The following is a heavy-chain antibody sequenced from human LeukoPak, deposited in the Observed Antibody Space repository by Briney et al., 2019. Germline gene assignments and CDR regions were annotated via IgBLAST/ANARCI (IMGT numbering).Heavy chain of an antibody. V-gene: IGHV3-23*01. D-gene: IGHD4-17*01. CDR2: ISVSGGST. J-gene: IGHJ4*02. Sequence: PGGSLRLSCAASGFTFSSYAMSWVRQAPGKGLEWVSAISVSGGSTYYADSVKGRFTISRDNSKNTLYLQMNSLRAEDTAIYYCAKDCCGDYRLYVYWGQGTLVTVSS. CDR1: GFTFSSYA. CDR3: AKDCCGDYRLYVY.